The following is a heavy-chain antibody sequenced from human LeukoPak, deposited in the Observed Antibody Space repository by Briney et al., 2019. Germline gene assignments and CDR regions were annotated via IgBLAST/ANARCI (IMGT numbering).Heavy chain of an antibody. V-gene: IGHV3-23*01. CDR1: GFTFSSYA. CDR3: ARDNLWGSWYFDY. D-gene: IGHD6-13*01. CDR2: ISGGGGNT. J-gene: IGHJ4*02. Sequence: GGSLRLSCAASGFTFSSYAMSWIRQAPGKGLEWVSTISGGGGNTYYADSVKGRFTISRDKSKNTLYLQMKSLRAEDTAVYYCARDNLWGSWYFDYWGQGTLVTVSS.